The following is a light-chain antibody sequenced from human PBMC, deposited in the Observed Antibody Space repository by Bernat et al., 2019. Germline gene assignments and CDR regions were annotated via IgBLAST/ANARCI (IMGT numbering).Light chain of an antibody. V-gene: IGLV3-21*04. Sequence: SYVLTQPPSVSVAPGQTARITCGGKNIGSKSVNWYQQKPGQAPILVISYDSDRPSGIPERFSGSNSGNTAALTISTVEAGDEADYSCLVWDNFSDHYVFGTGTKVTVL. CDR2: YDS. J-gene: IGLJ1*01. CDR1: NIGSKS. CDR3: LVWDNFSDHYV.